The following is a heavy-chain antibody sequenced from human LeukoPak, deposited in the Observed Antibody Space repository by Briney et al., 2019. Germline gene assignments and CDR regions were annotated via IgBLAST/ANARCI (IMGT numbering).Heavy chain of an antibody. J-gene: IGHJ6*03. CDR2: ISYDGSNK. CDR1: GFTFSSYA. CDR3: AKLLTGRPSGYMDV. Sequence: GGSLRLSCAASGFTFSSYAMHWVRQAPGKGLEWVAVISYDGSNKYYADSVKGRFTISRDNSKNTLYLQMNSLRAEDTAVYYCAKLLTGRPSGYMDVWGKGTTVSVSS. V-gene: IGHV3-30-3*02. D-gene: IGHD6-6*01.